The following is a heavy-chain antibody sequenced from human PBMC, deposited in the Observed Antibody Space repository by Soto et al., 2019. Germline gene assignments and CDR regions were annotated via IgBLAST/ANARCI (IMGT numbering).Heavy chain of an antibody. J-gene: IGHJ4*02. Sequence: SVKVSCTAYGGTFSSYRFNWVRQARGQGLEWLGGIVPIYRTADYAQKFQGRVTITADESTRTVYMELSSLKSQDTALYYCARDSGAKLSSSWGQGTLVTVP. CDR2: IVPIYRTA. CDR3: ARDSGAKLSSS. V-gene: IGHV1-69*13. CDR1: GGTFSSYR. D-gene: IGHD6-13*01.